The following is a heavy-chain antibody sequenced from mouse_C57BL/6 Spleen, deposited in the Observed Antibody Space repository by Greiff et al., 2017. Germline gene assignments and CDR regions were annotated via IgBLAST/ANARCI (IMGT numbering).Heavy chain of an antibody. J-gene: IGHJ2*01. CDR3: ALYYDYDRYYFDY. Sequence: VQLKESGPGLVKPSQSLSLTCSVTGYSITSCYYWNWIRKFPGNKLEWMGYISYDGSNNYNPSLKNRISITRDTSKNQCFLKLNSVTTEDTATYYCALYYDYDRYYFDYWGQGTTLTVSS. V-gene: IGHV3-6*01. CDR1: GYSITSCYY. D-gene: IGHD2-4*01. CDR2: ISYDGSN.